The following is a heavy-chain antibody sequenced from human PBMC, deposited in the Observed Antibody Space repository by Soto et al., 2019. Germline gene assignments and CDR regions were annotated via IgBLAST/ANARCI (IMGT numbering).Heavy chain of an antibody. V-gene: IGHV3-30*18. CDR1: GFTFSNYG. Sequence: LRLSCAASGFTFSNYGMHWVRQAPGKGLEWVAVISYDGSNKYYADFVKGRFTISRDNSKNTLYLQMNSLRAEDTAVYYCAKVSYGMDVWGQGTTVTVSS. CDR3: AKVSYGMDV. J-gene: IGHJ6*02. CDR2: ISYDGSNK.